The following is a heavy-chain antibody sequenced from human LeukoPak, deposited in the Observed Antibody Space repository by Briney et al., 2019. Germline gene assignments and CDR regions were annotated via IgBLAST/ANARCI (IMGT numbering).Heavy chain of an antibody. CDR1: GGSISGYY. J-gene: IGHJ4*02. CDR2: INHSGST. CDR3: ARRGIAAAGADY. Sequence: SETLSLTCTVSGGSISGYYWSWIRQPPGKGLEWIGEINHSGSTNYNPSLKSRVTISVDTSKNQFSLKLSSVTAADTAVYYCARRGIAAAGADYWGQGTLVTVSS. V-gene: IGHV4-34*01. D-gene: IGHD6-13*01.